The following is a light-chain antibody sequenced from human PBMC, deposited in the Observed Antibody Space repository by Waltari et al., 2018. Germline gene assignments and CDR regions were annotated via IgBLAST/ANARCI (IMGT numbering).Light chain of an antibody. V-gene: IGLV2-14*01. CDR2: DVS. CDR3: SSYTTISSLV. Sequence: QSALTQPVSVSGSPGQSITISCTGTSSDVGGYHYVSCYQQYPGKAPQLMIYDVSNRPSGVSIRFPGSKSGNTASLTISGLQADDEADYYRSSYTTISSLVFGGGTKLTVL. J-gene: IGLJ2*01. CDR1: SSDVGGYHY.